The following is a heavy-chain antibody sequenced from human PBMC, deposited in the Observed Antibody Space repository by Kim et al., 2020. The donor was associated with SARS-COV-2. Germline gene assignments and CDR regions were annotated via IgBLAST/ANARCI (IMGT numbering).Heavy chain of an antibody. J-gene: IGHJ4*02. CDR1: GGSISSSSYY. CDR3: ARQAGPNYGYYYGGLDY. V-gene: IGHV4-39*01. D-gene: IGHD3-22*01. Sequence: SETLSLTCTVSGGSISSSSYYWGWIRQPPGKGLEWIGSIYYSGSTYYNPSLKSRVTISVDTSKNQFSLKLSSVTAADTAVYYCARQAGPNYGYYYGGLDYWGQGTLAT. CDR2: IYYSGST.